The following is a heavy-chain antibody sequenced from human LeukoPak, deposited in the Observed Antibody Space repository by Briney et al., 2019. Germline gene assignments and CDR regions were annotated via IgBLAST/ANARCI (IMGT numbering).Heavy chain of an antibody. CDR3: AKGHIVGATTEFDY. CDR2: ISWDGGST. Sequence: GGSLRLSCAASGFTFDDYTMHWVRQTPGKGLEWVSLISWDGGSTYYADSVKGRFTISRDNSKNSLYLQMNSLRTEDTALYYCAKGHIVGATTEFDYWGQGTLVTVSS. V-gene: IGHV3-43*01. CDR1: GFTFDDYT. J-gene: IGHJ4*02. D-gene: IGHD1-26*01.